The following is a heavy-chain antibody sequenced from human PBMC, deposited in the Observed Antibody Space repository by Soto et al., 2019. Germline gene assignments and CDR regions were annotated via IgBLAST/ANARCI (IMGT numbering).Heavy chain of an antibody. V-gene: IGHV3-21*01. CDR3: ARDRPYYYDSSGYTNACFDY. D-gene: IGHD3-22*01. CDR2: ISSSSSYI. J-gene: IGHJ4*02. CDR1: GFTFSSYS. Sequence: GGSLRLSCAASGFTFSSYSMNWVRQAPGKGLEWVSSISSSSSYIYYADSVKGRFTISRDNAKNSLYLQMNSLRAEDTAVYYCARDRPYYYDSSGYTNACFDYWGQGTLVTVS.